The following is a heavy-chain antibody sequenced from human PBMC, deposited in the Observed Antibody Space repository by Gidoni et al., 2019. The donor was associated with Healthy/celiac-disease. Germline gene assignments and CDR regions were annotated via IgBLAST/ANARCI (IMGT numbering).Heavy chain of an antibody. CDR3: ATTPWATTVTTEYAFDI. Sequence: QVPLVQSGAEVKHPGATVKVSCKVSGYTLTELSMHWARQAPGKGLEWMGGFDPEDGETIYAQKFQGRVTMTEDTSTDTAYMELSSLRSEDTAVYYCATTPWATTVTTEYAFDIWGQGTMVTVSS. CDR1: GYTLTELS. J-gene: IGHJ3*02. CDR2: FDPEDGET. D-gene: IGHD4-17*01. V-gene: IGHV1-24*01.